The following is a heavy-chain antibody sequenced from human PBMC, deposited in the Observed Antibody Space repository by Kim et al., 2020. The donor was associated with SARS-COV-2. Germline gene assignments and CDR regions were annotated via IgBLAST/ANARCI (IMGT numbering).Heavy chain of an antibody. CDR1: GGSISSSSYY. CDR3: AGLVLRYFDWLPEADY. CDR2: IYNSGST. Sequence: SETLSLTCTVSGGSISSSSYYWGWIRQPQGKGLEWIGSIYNSGSTYYNPSLKSQVTISVHTSKNQFSLKLSSVTAADPALYYCAGLVLRYFDWLPEADYWGQGTLVNVSS. V-gene: IGHV4-39*01. J-gene: IGHJ4*01. D-gene: IGHD3-9*01.